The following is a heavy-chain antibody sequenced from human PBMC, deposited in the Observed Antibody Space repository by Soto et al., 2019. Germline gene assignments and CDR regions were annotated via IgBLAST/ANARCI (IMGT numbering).Heavy chain of an antibody. CDR3: ARAVVAATLFFVFEGFDY. CDR1: GFTVSSNY. D-gene: IGHD2-15*01. Sequence: GGSLRLSCAASGFTVSSNYMSWVRQAPGKGLEWVSVIYSGGSTYYADSVKGRFTISRDNSKNTLYLQMNSLRAEDTAVYYCARAVVAATLFFVFEGFDYWGQGTLVTVSS. J-gene: IGHJ4*02. CDR2: IYSGGST. V-gene: IGHV3-53*01.